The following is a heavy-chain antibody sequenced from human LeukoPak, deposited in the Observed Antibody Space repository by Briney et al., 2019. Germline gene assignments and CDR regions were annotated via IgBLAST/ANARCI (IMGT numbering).Heavy chain of an antibody. V-gene: IGHV3-7*02. CDR1: GFTFSSYW. D-gene: IGHD3-10*01. CDR3: VPGGQYFAS. CDR2: IYQDGSEQ. Sequence: GGSLRLSCAASGFTFSSYWMSWVRQAPGKGLEWVANIYQDGSEQHYVDSVKGRFTISRDNAKNSLYLQMNSLRAEDTAVYHCVPGGQYFASWGQGTLVTVSS. J-gene: IGHJ4*02.